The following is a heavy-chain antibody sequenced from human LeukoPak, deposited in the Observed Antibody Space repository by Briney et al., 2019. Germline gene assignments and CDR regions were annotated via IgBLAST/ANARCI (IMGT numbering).Heavy chain of an antibody. J-gene: IGHJ4*02. D-gene: IGHD3-10*01. CDR3: GRVYSTNYYGSGDRPFLFDY. CDR1: GYTFTSYG. Sequence: GASVKVSCKASGYTFTSYGFSWVRQAPGQGLEWMGWISTYYGNTNYAQKLQDRVTMTTDTSTSTAYMELTSLRSDDTAVYYCGRVYSTNYYGSGDRPFLFDYWGQGTVVTVSS. CDR2: ISTYYGNT. V-gene: IGHV1-18*01.